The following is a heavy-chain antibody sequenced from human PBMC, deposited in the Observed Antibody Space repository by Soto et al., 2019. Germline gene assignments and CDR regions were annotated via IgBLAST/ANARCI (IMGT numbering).Heavy chain of an antibody. CDR2: INSDWTIS. J-gene: IGHJ6*02. V-gene: IGHV3-74*01. D-gene: IGHD2-21*01. Sequence: HPGGSLTLSCAASGVTFDTYGINWVRHAPVKWPECLSGINSDWTISSYADSVKGRFTISIDNARNTLSLQMNSLRADDTAVYYCARLSGDHSAFFSSGMDAWGQGPTVTVS. CDR1: GVTFDTYG. CDR3: ARLSGDHSAFFSSGMDA.